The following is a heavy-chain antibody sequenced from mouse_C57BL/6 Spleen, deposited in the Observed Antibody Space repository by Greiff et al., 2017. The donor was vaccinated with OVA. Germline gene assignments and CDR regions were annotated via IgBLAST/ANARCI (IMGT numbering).Heavy chain of an antibody. J-gene: IGHJ2*01. CDR3: AREDPWFDY. Sequence: QVQLKQSGPELVKPGASVKISCKASGYAFSSSWMNWVKQRPGKGLEWIGRIYPGDGDTNYNGKFKGKATLTADTSSSTAYMQLSSLTSEDSAVYFCAREDPWFDYWGQGTTLTVSS. V-gene: IGHV1-82*01. CDR1: GYAFSSSW. CDR2: IYPGDGDT.